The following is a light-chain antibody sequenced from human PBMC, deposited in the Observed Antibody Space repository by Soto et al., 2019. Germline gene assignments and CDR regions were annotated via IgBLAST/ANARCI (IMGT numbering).Light chain of an antibody. CDR3: SSYTSSSTLCV. V-gene: IGLV2-14*01. CDR1: SSDVGGYNY. J-gene: IGLJ1*01. Sequence: QSVLTQPASVSGSPGQSITISCTGTSSDVGGYNYVSWYQQHPGKAPKLMIYEVSNRPTGVSNRFSGSKSGNMASLTISGLQDEDEADYYCSSYTSSSTLCVFGTGTKLTVL. CDR2: EVS.